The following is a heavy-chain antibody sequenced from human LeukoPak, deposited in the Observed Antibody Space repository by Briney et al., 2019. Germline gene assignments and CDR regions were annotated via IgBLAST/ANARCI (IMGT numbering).Heavy chain of an antibody. Sequence: SGPTLVKPTQTLTLTCTFSGFSLSTSGVGVGWIRQPPGKALEWLALIYWDDDKRYSPSLKSRLTITKDTSKNQVVLTMTNMDPVDTATYYCARSPSGYSGRTPFDYWGQGTLVTVSS. CDR3: ARSPSGYSGRTPFDY. CDR1: GFSLSTSGVG. CDR2: IYWDDDK. D-gene: IGHD5-12*01. V-gene: IGHV2-5*02. J-gene: IGHJ4*02.